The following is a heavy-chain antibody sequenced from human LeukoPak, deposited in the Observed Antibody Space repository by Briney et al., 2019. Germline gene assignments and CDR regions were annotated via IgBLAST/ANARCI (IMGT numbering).Heavy chain of an antibody. Sequence: GGSLRLSCAASGFTFSSYWMHWVRQAPGKGLVWVSRINSDGSSTSYADSVKGRFTISRDNAKNTLYLQMNSLRPEDTAVYYCAKSLGATRGYFEYWGQGTLVTVSS. J-gene: IGHJ4*02. CDR2: INSDGSST. D-gene: IGHD1-26*01. CDR3: AKSLGATRGYFEY. CDR1: GFTFSSYW. V-gene: IGHV3-74*01.